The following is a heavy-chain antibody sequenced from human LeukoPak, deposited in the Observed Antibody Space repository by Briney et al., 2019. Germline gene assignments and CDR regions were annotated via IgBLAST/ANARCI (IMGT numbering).Heavy chain of an antibody. J-gene: IGHJ4*02. V-gene: IGHV3-30*19. Sequence: PGRSLRLSCAASGFTFSSYGMHWVRQAPGKGLEWVAVISYDGSNKYYADSVKGRFTISRDNSKNTLYLQMNSLRAEDTAVYYCARGFLYDYVWGSFDYWGQGTLVTVSS. CDR3: ARGFLYDYVWGSFDY. CDR2: ISYDGSNK. CDR1: GFTFSSYG. D-gene: IGHD3-16*01.